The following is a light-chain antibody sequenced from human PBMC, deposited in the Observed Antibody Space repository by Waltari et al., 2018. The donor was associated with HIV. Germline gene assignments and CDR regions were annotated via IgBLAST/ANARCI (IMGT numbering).Light chain of an antibody. CDR2: EVS. CDR3: SSYTSSSTLV. J-gene: IGLJ2*01. Sequence: SALTQPASVSGSPGQSITISCTGTSRDVGGYNYVSWYQQPPGKAPKLMIYEVSNRPSGVSNRFSGSKSGNTASLTISGLQAEDEADYYCSSYTSSSTLVFGGGTKLTVL. CDR1: SRDVGGYNY. V-gene: IGLV2-14*01.